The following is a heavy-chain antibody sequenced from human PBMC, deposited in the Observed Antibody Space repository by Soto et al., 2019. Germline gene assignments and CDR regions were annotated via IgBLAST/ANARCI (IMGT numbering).Heavy chain of an antibody. Sequence: EVQLVESGGGLVQPGGSLRLSCAASGFTVSSNYMTWVRQAPGKGLEYVSAISSNGGSTYYANSVKGRFTISRDTSKNTLYLQMGSLRAEDMAVYYCARGFGWLDYWGQGTLVTVSS. J-gene: IGHJ4*02. CDR1: GFTVSSNY. V-gene: IGHV3-64*01. D-gene: IGHD6-19*01. CDR2: ISSNGGST. CDR3: ARGFGWLDY.